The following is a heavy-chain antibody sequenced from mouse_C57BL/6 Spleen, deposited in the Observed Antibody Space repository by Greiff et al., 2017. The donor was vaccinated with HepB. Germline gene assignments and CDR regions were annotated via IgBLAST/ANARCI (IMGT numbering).Heavy chain of an antibody. CDR3: ARTGGYPYFDY. V-gene: IGHV1-82*01. CDR2: IYPGDGDT. J-gene: IGHJ2*01. CDR1: GYAFSSSW. D-gene: IGHD2-14*01. Sequence: QVQLQQSGPELVKPGASVKISCKASGYAFSSSWMNWVKQRPGKGLEWIGRIYPGDGDTNYNGKFKGKATLTADKSSSTAYMQLSSLTSEDSAVYFCARTGGYPYFDYWGHGTTLTVSS.